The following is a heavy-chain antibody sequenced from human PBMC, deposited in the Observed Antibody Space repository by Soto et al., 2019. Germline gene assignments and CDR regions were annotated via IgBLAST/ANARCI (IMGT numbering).Heavy chain of an antibody. CDR3: ARGPSHGAFDT. J-gene: IGHJ3*02. CDR1: ESTFRTYD. V-gene: IGHV3-30-3*01. CDR2: ISHDGSSE. Sequence: QVQLVESGGNVVQPGSSLRLSCTGTESTFRTYDIHWVRQAPGEGPQWVAHISHDGSSEYWADSVQGRFTISRDNAKNSVYLQLSSLLSDDTAVYYCARGPSHGAFDTWGPGTMVTVSS.